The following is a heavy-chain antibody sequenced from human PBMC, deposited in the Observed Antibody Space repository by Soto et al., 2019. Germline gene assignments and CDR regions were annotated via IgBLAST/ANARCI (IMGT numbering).Heavy chain of an antibody. CDR1: GGSFSGYY. J-gene: IGHJ6*02. CDR3: AREFIVVVVAATLLDYGMDV. Sequence: LTCAVYGGSFSGYYWSWIRQPPWKGLEWIGEINHSGSTNYNPSLKSRVTISVDTSKNQFSLKLSSVTAADTAVYYCAREFIVVVVAATLLDYGMDVWGQGTTVTVSS. D-gene: IGHD2-15*01. V-gene: IGHV4-34*01. CDR2: INHSGST.